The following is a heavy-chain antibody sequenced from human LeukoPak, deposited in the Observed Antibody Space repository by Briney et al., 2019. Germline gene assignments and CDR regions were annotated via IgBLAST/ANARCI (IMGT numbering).Heavy chain of an antibody. J-gene: IGHJ6*02. CDR1: GFTFSSYA. D-gene: IGHD2-2*01. Sequence: GGSLRLSCAASGFTFSSYAMSWVRQAPGKGLEWVSAISCSGGSTYYADSVKGRFTISRDNSKNTLYLQMNSLRAEDTAVYYCARRNFGSSTSCYDCYYYGMDVWGQGTTVTVSS. CDR3: ARRNFGSSTSCYDCYYYGMDV. CDR2: ISCSGGST. V-gene: IGHV3-23*01.